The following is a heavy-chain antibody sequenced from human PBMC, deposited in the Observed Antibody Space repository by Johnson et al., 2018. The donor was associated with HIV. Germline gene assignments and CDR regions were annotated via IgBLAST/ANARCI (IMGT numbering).Heavy chain of an antibody. J-gene: IGHJ3*02. CDR3: ARDGGGLDAFDI. CDR1: EFILSDYY. V-gene: IGHV3-11*04. D-gene: IGHD3-16*01. Sequence: QVQLVESGGDLVKPGGSLRLSCGASEFILSDYYISWVRQAPEKGLEWISYISSSGGTIFYADSVKGRFTISRDIAKNTLYLQMNSLRAEDTAVYYCARDGGGLDAFDIWGQGTVVTVSS. CDR2: ISSSGGTI.